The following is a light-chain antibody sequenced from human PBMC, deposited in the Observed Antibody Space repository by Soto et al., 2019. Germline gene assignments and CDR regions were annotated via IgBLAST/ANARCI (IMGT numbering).Light chain of an antibody. CDR1: SSDVGGYDY. CDR2: DVT. CDR3: CSYAIIYH. Sequence: QSVLTQPASVSGSPGQSVTVSCTGTSSDVGGYDYVSWYKHHPGKTPKLIIYDVTKRPSGVPDRFSGSKSGNTASLTISGLQDEDEAEYYCCSYAIIYHFGTGTKVTVL. J-gene: IGLJ1*01. V-gene: IGLV2-11*01.